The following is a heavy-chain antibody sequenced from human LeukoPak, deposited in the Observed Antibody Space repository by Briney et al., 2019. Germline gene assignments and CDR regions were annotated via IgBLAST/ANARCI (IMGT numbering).Heavy chain of an antibody. J-gene: IGHJ4*02. V-gene: IGHV3-23*01. CDR1: GVTFSSYV. CDR3: AKDRSEIVGASDY. Sequence: GGSLRLSCAASGVTFSSYVMSWVRQAPGKGLEWVSVLSGDGITTHYAGSVKGRFTISRDNSKKMLYLQMNSLRAEDTAVYYCAKDRSEIVGASDYWGQGTLVTVSS. CDR2: LSGDGITT. D-gene: IGHD1-26*01.